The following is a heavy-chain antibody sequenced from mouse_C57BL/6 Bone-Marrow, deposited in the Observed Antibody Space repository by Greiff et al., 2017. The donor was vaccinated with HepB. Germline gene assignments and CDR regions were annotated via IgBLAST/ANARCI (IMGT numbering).Heavy chain of an antibody. D-gene: IGHD2-1*01. V-gene: IGHV1-81*01. CDR1: GYTFTSYG. CDR2: IYPRSGNT. Sequence: VQRVESGAELARPGASVKLSCKASGYTFTSYGISWVKQRTGQGLEWIGEIYPRSGNTYYNEKFKGKATLTADKSSSTAYMELRSLTSEDSAVYFCDGNLGDFDYWGQGTTLTVSS. J-gene: IGHJ2*01. CDR3: DGNLGDFDY.